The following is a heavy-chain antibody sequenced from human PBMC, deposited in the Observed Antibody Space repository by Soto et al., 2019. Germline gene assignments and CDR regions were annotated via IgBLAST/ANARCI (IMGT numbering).Heavy chain of an antibody. Sequence: QLQLQESGPGLVKPSETLSLTCTVSGGSISSNSYYWGWIRQPPGKGLGWIGSIYYSGSTYYNPSLKSRVTISVDTSKNQFSLKLSSVTAADTAVYYCARHASAVLSGFYPYYFDYWGQGTLVTVSS. J-gene: IGHJ4*02. CDR2: IYYSGST. D-gene: IGHD3-22*01. CDR1: GGSISSNSYY. CDR3: ARHASAVLSGFYPYYFDY. V-gene: IGHV4-39*01.